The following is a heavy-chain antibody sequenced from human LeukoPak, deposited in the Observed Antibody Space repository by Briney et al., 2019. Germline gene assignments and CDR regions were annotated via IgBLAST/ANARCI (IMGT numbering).Heavy chain of an antibody. V-gene: IGHV4-38-2*02. CDR3: ARGEDSSGFWFDP. D-gene: IGHD3-22*01. J-gene: IGHJ5*02. Sequence: GSLRLSCTASGFTFINYSMNWVRQAPGKGLEWIGSIYHSGSTYYNPSLKSRVTISVDTSKNQFSLKLSSVTAADTAVYYCARGEDSSGFWFDPWGQGTLVTVSS. CDR2: IYHSGST. CDR1: GFTFINYS.